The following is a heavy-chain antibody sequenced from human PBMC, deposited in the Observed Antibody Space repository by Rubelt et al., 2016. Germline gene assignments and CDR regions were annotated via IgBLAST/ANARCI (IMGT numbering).Heavy chain of an antibody. D-gene: IGHD2-2*01. V-gene: IGHV4-39*07. CDR3: ARSAADTSWSPPDS. CDR1: GGSISSSSYY. CDR2: IYYSGGT. Sequence: QLQLQESGPGLVKPSETLSLTCTVSGGSISSSSYYWGCIRQPPGKGLEWIGSIYYSGGTYYNPLLMGRGTISWETSKNQFSLRGRAVTAADTAVYYCARSAADTSWSPPDSWGQGTLVTVSS. J-gene: IGHJ5*01.